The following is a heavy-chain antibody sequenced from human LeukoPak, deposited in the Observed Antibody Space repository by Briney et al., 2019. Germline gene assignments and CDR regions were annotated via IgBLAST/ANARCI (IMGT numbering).Heavy chain of an antibody. D-gene: IGHD3-9*01. CDR1: GFTCSQYW. J-gene: IGHJ4*02. CDR2: IEQDGGEE. V-gene: IGHV3-7*03. CDR3: ARGRYVDWLFDY. Sequence: GGSLRLSCAVSGFTCSQYWMTWVRQAPGKGLEGVANIEQDGGEEYYVNSVKGRFTISRDNAKNSLYLQMNSLRVEDTAVYYCARGRYVDWLFDYWGQGTLVTVSS.